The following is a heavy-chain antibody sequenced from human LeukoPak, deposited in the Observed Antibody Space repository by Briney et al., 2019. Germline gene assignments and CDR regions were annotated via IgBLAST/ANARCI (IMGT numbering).Heavy chain of an antibody. J-gene: IGHJ4*02. V-gene: IGHV3-30*03. CDR3: TRGSTGYLDY. D-gene: IGHD3-22*01. Sequence: PGGSLRLSCAASGFTFSCYGMHWVRQAPGKGLEWVAVISDDATIKYYVDSVKGRFTISRDNSKNTLYLQMNSLRAEDTAVYYCTRGSTGYLDYWGQGTLVTVSS. CDR2: ISDDATIK. CDR1: GFTFSCYG.